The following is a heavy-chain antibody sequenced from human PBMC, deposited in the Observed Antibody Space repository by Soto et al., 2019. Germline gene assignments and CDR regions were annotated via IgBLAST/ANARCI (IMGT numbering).Heavy chain of an antibody. Sequence: EVPLLESGGGLVQPGGSLRLSCTASGFTFSSYAMNWVRQAPGKGLEWVSVISGRGGSTYYADSVKGRFTISRANSKNTLYLQMNSLRAEYTAVYYCASRTSGWYFDYWGQGTLVTVSS. J-gene: IGHJ4*02. CDR3: ASRTSGWYFDY. D-gene: IGHD6-19*01. CDR2: ISGRGGST. CDR1: GFTFSSYA. V-gene: IGHV3-23*01.